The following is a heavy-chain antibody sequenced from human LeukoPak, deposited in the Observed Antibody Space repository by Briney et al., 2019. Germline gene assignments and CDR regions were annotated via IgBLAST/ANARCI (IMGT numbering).Heavy chain of an antibody. D-gene: IGHD3-10*01. J-gene: IGHJ4*02. V-gene: IGHV3-23*01. CDR1: GFTFDDYA. Sequence: SGGSLRLSCAASGFTFDDYAMHWVRQAPGKGLEWVSGISGSGGSTYYADSVKGRFTISRDNSKNTLYLQMNSLRAEDTAVYYCAKLIYGSGSYYLSGVFDYWGQGTLVTVSS. CDR3: AKLIYGSGSYYLSGVFDY. CDR2: ISGSGGST.